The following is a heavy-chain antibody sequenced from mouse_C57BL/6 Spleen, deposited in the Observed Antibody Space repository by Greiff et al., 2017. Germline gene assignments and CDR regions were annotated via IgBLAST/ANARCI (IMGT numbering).Heavy chain of an antibody. Sequence: QVHVKQSGPGLVAPSQSLSITCTVSGFSLTSYGVDWVRQSPGKGLEWLGVIWGVGSTNYNSALKSRLSISKDNSKSQVFLKMNSLQTDDTAMYYCASEGSSYPFAYWGQGTLVTVSA. J-gene: IGHJ3*01. V-gene: IGHV2-6*01. CDR2: IWGVGST. D-gene: IGHD1-1*01. CDR1: GFSLTSYG. CDR3: ASEGSSYPFAY.